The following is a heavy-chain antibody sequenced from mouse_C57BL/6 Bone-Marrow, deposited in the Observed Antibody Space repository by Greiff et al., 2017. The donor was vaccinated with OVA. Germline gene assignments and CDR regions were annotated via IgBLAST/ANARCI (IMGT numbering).Heavy chain of an antibody. D-gene: IGHD2-1*01. J-gene: IGHJ2*01. CDR2: IDPSDSYT. CDR3: ARGYYGNGFDY. V-gene: IGHV1-69*01. CDR1: GYTFTSYW. Sequence: VQLQQPGAELVMPGASVKLSCKASGYTFTSYWMHWVKQRPGQGLEWIGEIDPSDSYTNYNQKFKGKSTLTVDKSSSTAYMQLSSLTSEDSAVYYCARGYYGNGFDYWGQGTTLTVSS.